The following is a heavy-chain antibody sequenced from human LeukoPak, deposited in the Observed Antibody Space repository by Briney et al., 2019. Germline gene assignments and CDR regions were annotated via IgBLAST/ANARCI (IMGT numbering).Heavy chain of an antibody. CDR1: GYSFPSYW. CDR2: IYLGDSDT. D-gene: IGHD4-17*01. Sequence: GESLKISCKGSGYSFPSYWIGWVRQMPGKGLECMGVIYLGDSDTRYSPSFQGQVTISADKSISTAYLQWSSLKASDTAMYYCARRDGDYYYYFDYWGQGTLVTVSS. CDR3: ARRDGDYYYYFDY. J-gene: IGHJ4*02. V-gene: IGHV5-51*01.